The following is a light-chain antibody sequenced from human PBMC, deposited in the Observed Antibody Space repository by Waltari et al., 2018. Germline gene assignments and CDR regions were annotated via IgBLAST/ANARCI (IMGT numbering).Light chain of an antibody. CDR3: SSYAGSVV. CDR2: GVN. CDR1: SSDIGSYNV. Sequence: QSALTQPASVSGSRRQSITISCTGSSSDIGSYNVVSWYQHHPGKAPKLLIYGVNNRPSGVSNRFSGSKSGNTASLTISGLQAEDEADYYCSSYAGSVVFGGGTKLTVL. V-gene: IGLV2-23*02. J-gene: IGLJ3*02.